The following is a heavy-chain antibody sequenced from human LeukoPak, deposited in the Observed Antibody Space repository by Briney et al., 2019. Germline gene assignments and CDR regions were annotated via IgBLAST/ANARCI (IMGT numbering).Heavy chain of an antibody. Sequence: PGGSLRLSCAASRFTFSSYAMSWVRQAPGKGLEWVSAISGSGGSTYYADSVKGRFTISRDNSKNTLYLQMNSLRAEDTAVYYCAKGGIGCSGGSCYYLFDYWGQGTLVTVSS. CDR1: RFTFSSYA. CDR2: ISGSGGST. V-gene: IGHV3-23*01. D-gene: IGHD2-15*01. J-gene: IGHJ4*02. CDR3: AKGGIGCSGGSCYYLFDY.